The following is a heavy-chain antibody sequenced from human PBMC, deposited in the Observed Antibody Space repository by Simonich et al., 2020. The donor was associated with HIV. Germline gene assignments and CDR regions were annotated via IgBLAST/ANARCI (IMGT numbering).Heavy chain of an antibody. CDR3: AKDRYYNFWSGYYDY. CDR1: GFTFSSYA. D-gene: IGHD3-3*01. CDR2: ISGSGGST. J-gene: IGHJ4*02. V-gene: IGHV3-23*01. Sequence: EVQLLESGGGLVQPGGSLRLSCAASGFTFSSYAMSWVRPAPGKGLEGVSAISGSGGSTYYADSGKGRFTISRDNSKNTLYLQMNSLRAEDTAVYYCAKDRYYNFWSGYYDYWGQGTLVTVSS.